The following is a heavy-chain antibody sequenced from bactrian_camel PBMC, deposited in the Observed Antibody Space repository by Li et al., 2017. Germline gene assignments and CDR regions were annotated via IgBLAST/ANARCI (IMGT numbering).Heavy chain of an antibody. Sequence: VQLVESGGGSVQAGGSLRLSCTASGYTSSSFCMGWFRQAPGKEREGVAVIDSDGVTSYAESVKGRFTISKDSAKNTVYLQMNSLKPEDTGMYYCAASRIAACSRLLPVDYADWGQGTQVTVS. V-gene: IGHV3S26*01. J-gene: IGHJ4*01. D-gene: IGHD4*01. CDR3: AASRIAACSRLLPVDYAD. CDR1: GYTSSSFC. CDR2: IDSDGVT.